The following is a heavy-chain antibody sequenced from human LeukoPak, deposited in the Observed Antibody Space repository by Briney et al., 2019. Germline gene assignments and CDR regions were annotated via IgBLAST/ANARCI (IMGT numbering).Heavy chain of an antibody. D-gene: IGHD4-17*01. J-gene: IGHJ4*02. CDR3: ATQGENGHFFDY. V-gene: IGHV3-48*02. CDR2: ISSSSTII. Sequence: GGSLRLSCAASGFTFSSYSINWVRQAPGKGLEWVSYISSSSTIIYYADSVRGRFTISRDNAKNSLYLQMNSLRDEDTAVYYCATQGENGHFFDYWGQGTLVTVSS. CDR1: GFTFSSYS.